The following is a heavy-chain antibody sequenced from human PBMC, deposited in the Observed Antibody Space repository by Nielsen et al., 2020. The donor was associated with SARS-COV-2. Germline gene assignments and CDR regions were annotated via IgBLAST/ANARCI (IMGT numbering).Heavy chain of an antibody. CDR2: ISYDGSNK. CDR1: GFTFSSYA. CDR3: ARDRRSYGSGSYHYYYTMDV. J-gene: IGHJ6*02. D-gene: IGHD3-10*01. Sequence: GESLKISCAASGFTFSSYAMHWVRQAPGKGLEWVAVISYDGSNKYYAGSVKGRFTISRDNSKNTLYLQMNSLRPEDTAVFYCARDRRSYGSGSYHYYYTMDVWGQGTTVTVSS. V-gene: IGHV3-30*04.